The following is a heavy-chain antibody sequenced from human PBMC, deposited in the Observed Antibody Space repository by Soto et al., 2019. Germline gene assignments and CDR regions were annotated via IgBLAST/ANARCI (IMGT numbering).Heavy chain of an antibody. J-gene: IGHJ6*03. D-gene: IGHD2-15*01. CDR1: GFTFSSYW. Sequence: GGSLRLSCAASGFTFSSYWMHWVRQAPGKGLVWVSRINSDGSSTSYADSVKGRFTISRDNAKNTLYLQMNSMRAEDTAVYYCARDRRPSYCSGGSCYFIGYYYYMDVWGKGTTVTVSS. CDR3: ARDRRPSYCSGGSCYFIGYYYYMDV. V-gene: IGHV3-74*01. CDR2: INSDGSST.